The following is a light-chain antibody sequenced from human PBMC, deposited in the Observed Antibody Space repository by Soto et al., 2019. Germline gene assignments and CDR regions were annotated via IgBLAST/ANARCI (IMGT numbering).Light chain of an antibody. CDR2: DAS. Sequence: IVLTQSPDTLSLSPGERAALSCRASQSVKTFLVWYQQRPGQAPRPLIYDASHRAAGIPARFSGSGFGTDFTLTISSLEPEDAAVYYCQQRSNWPPITFGQGTRLEI. V-gene: IGKV3-11*01. J-gene: IGKJ5*01. CDR1: QSVKTF. CDR3: QQRSNWPPIT.